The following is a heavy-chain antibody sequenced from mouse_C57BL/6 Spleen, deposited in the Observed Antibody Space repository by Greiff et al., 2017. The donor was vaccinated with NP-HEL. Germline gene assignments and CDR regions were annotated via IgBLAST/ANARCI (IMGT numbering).Heavy chain of an antibody. D-gene: IGHD3-2*02. Sequence: QVQLKESGPGLVAPSQSLSITCTVSGFSLTSYAISWVRQPPGKGLEWLGVIWTGGGTNYTSALKSRLSISKDNSKSQVFLKMNSLQTDDTARYYCARESETAQATPYFDYWGQGTTLTVSS. CDR1: GFSLTSYA. J-gene: IGHJ2*01. V-gene: IGHV2-9-1*01. CDR2: IWTGGGT. CDR3: ARESETAQATPYFDY.